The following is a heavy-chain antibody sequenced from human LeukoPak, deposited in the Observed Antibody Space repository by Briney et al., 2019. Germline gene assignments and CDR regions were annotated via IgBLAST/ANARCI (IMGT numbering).Heavy chain of an antibody. Sequence: SETLSLTCAVYGGSLSGYYWSWIRQPPGKGLEWIGSIYYTGSTYYKPSLKSRVTISVDTSKNQFSLNLISVTAADTAVYYCARAPRIVGATEDAFDIWGQGTMVTVSS. CDR2: IYYTGST. J-gene: IGHJ3*02. CDR3: ARAPRIVGATEDAFDI. V-gene: IGHV4-34*01. D-gene: IGHD1-26*01. CDR1: GGSLSGYY.